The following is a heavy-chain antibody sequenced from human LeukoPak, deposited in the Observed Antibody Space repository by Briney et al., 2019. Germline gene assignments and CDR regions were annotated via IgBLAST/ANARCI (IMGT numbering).Heavy chain of an antibody. CDR1: GGSVSSGSYY. Sequence: SETLSLTCTVSGGSVSSGSYYWSWIRQPAGKGLEWIGRIYTSGSTNYNPSLKSRVTMSIDTSKNQFSLKLSSVTAADTAVYYCARGITGAWGQGTLVTVSS. J-gene: IGHJ4*02. V-gene: IGHV4-61*02. CDR2: IYTSGST. CDR3: ARGITGA. D-gene: IGHD1-14*01.